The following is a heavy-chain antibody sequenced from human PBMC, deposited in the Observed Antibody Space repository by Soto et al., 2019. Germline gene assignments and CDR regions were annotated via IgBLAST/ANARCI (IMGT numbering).Heavy chain of an antibody. J-gene: IGHJ4*02. Sequence: PLETLSLTCTVSGGSIYRSGYYWGWIRQPPGRGLEWIGNIDYNGNIYSNPSLKSRLTMSRDTSKNQFSLKLDSVTATDTAVYYCARAKEGDWFEGTAFDSWGQGTLVTVSS. CDR1: GGSIYRSGYY. D-gene: IGHD3-10*01. CDR3: ARAKEGDWFEGTAFDS. V-gene: IGHV4-39*07. CDR2: IDYNGNI.